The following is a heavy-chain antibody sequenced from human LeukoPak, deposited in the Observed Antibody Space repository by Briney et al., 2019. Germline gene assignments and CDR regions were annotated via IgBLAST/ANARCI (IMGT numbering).Heavy chain of an antibody. CDR1: GFHVNSYY. J-gene: IGHJ4*02. D-gene: IGHD6-13*01. V-gene: IGHV3-53*01. CDR3: PRSAAGTEFDY. Sequence: GESLRLSCAASGFHVNSYYLRWVRQAPGQGLAWVSSIYSGGSTYYADSVKARFTISRNNSNNTPYLHMNSLRAEVTTVYYCPRSAAGTEFDYWGQGTLVTVSS. CDR2: IYSGGST.